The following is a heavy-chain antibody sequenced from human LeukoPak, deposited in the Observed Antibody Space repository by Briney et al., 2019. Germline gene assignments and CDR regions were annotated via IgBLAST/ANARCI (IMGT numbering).Heavy chain of an antibody. Sequence: ASVKVSCKASGYTFTSYDINWVRQATGQGLEWMGWMNPNSGNTGYAQKFQGRVTMTRNTSISTAYMELSSLRSEDTAVYYCARGGSGPWYYDILGRETNWFDPWGQGTLVTVSS. CDR1: GYTFTSYD. V-gene: IGHV1-8*01. CDR3: ARGGSGPWYYDILGRETNWFDP. CDR2: MNPNSGNT. D-gene: IGHD3-9*01. J-gene: IGHJ5*02.